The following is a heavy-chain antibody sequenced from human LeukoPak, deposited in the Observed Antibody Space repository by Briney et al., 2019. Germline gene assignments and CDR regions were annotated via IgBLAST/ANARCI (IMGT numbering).Heavy chain of an antibody. CDR3: ARYPGSGQLNLDAFDI. CDR1: GYTFTSYG. Sequence: ASVKVSCKASGYTFTSYGISWVRQAPGQGLEWMGRINPNSGGTNYAQKFQGRVTMTRDTSISTAYMELSRLRSDDTAVYYCARYPGSGQLNLDAFDIWGQGTMVTVSS. D-gene: IGHD1-1*01. J-gene: IGHJ3*02. CDR2: INPNSGGT. V-gene: IGHV1-2*06.